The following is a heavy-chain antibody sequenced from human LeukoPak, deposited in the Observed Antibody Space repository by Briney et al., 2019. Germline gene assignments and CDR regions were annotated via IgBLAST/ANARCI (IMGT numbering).Heavy chain of an antibody. V-gene: IGHV1-46*01. CDR2: INPSGGST. D-gene: IGHD2-15*01. CDR3: ARGADGVSSNSRGWFDP. Sequence: ASVKVSCKASGYTFTSYHMHWVRQAPGQGLEWMGIINPSGGSTSYAQKFQGRVTMTRDTSTSTVYMELSSLRSEDTAVYYCARGADGVSSNSRGWFDPWGQGTLVTVSS. CDR1: GYTFTSYH. J-gene: IGHJ5*02.